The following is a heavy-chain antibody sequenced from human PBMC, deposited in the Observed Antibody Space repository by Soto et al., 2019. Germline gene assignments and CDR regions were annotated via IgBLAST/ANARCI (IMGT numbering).Heavy chain of an antibody. CDR3: AKDSLSSITIFGVQFDY. CDR2: ISGSGGST. CDR1: GFTFSSYA. J-gene: IGHJ4*02. Sequence: GGSLRLSCAASGFTFSSYAMSWVRQAPGKGLEWVSAISGSGGSTYYADSVKGRFTISRDNSKNTLYLQMNSLRAEDTAVYYCAKDSLSSITIFGVQFDYWGQGTLVTVSS. D-gene: IGHD3-3*01. V-gene: IGHV3-23*01.